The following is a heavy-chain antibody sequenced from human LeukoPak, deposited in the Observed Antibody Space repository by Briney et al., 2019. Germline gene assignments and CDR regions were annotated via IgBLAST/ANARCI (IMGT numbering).Heavy chain of an antibody. Sequence: GGSLRLSCAASRFTFNSYAMSWVRQVPGKGLEWFSVIGGSNGITFYVGSVKGRFTISRDNSKDTLYLQMNSLRAEDTAVYYCARNENSGWGYFDYWGQGTLVTVSS. V-gene: IGHV3-23*01. CDR3: ARNENSGWGYFDY. J-gene: IGHJ4*02. D-gene: IGHD5-12*01. CDR1: RFTFNSYA. CDR2: IGGSNGIT.